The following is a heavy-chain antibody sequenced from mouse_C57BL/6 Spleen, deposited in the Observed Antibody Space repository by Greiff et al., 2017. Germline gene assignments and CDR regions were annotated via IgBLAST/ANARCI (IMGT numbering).Heavy chain of an antibody. D-gene: IGHD4-1*01. J-gene: IGHJ2*01. Sequence: GGGLVQPKGSLKLSCAASGFSFNTYAMHWVRQAPGKGLEWVARIRSKSNNYATYYADSVKDRFTISRDDSESMLYLQMNNLKTEDTAMYYCVGQLGGGYYFDYWGQGTTLTVSS. CDR1: GFSFNTYA. CDR2: IRSKSNNYAT. CDR3: VGQLGGGYYFDY. V-gene: IGHV10-1*01.